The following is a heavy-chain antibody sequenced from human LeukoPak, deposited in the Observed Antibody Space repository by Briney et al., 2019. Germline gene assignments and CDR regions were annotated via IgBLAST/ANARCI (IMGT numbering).Heavy chain of an antibody. CDR2: IWYDGSNK. J-gene: IGHJ1*01. D-gene: IGHD3-22*01. Sequence: GGSLRLSCAASGFTFSSYGMHWVRQAPGKGLEWVAVIWYDGSNKYYADSVKGRFTMSRDNSKNTLYLQMNSLRAEDTAVYYCARDPQIGAEYFQHWGQGTLVTVSS. CDR3: ARDPQIGAEYFQH. V-gene: IGHV3-33*01. CDR1: GFTFSSYG.